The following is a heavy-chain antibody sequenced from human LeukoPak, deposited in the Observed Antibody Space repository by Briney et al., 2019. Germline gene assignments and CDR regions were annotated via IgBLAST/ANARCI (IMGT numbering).Heavy chain of an antibody. D-gene: IGHD3-10*01. J-gene: IGHJ1*01. CDR3: ARNYYGSGSYGAEYFQH. CDR1: GFTFSSYA. Sequence: GGSLRLSCAASGFTFSSYAMHWVRQAPGKGLEYVSAISSNGGSTYYANSVKGRFTISRDNSKNTLYLQMGSLRAEDMAVYYCARNYYGSGSYGAEYFQHWGQGTLVTVFS. CDR2: ISSNGGST. V-gene: IGHV3-64*01.